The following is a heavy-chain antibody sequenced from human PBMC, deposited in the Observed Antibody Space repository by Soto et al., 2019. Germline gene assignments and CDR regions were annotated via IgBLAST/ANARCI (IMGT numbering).Heavy chain of an antibody. CDR3: ARVYIWDPGLLQLDAFDI. J-gene: IGHJ3*02. CDR1: GFTFSSYW. V-gene: IGHV3-7*04. CDR2: IKKDGSEK. D-gene: IGHD5-18*01. Sequence: GGSLRLSCAASGFTFSSYWMSWIRQAPGKGLEWVANIKKDGSEKYSVDSVKGRFTISRDNAKTSLYLQMNSLRAEGTALYYCARVYIWDPGLLQLDAFDIWGEGTRVPVS.